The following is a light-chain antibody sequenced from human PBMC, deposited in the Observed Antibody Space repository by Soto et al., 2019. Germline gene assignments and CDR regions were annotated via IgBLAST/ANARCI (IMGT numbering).Light chain of an antibody. V-gene: IGKV1-39*01. J-gene: IGKJ5*01. CDR3: QQSYSTPIT. Sequence: DIQMTQSPSSLSASVGDRVTITCRASQSISSYLNWYQQKPGKAPKLLIYAASSLQSGVPSRFSGSGSGTDFTLTISSLQPEDFANYYCQQSYSTPITFGHGTRLEIK. CDR2: AAS. CDR1: QSISSY.